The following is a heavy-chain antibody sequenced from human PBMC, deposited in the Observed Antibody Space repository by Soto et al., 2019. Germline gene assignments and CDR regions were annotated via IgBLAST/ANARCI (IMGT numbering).Heavy chain of an antibody. D-gene: IGHD2-21*02. CDR1: GFSFGSYA. CDR3: AKEYSGANCALDF. V-gene: IGHV3-23*01. J-gene: IGHJ4*02. Sequence: AGGSLRLSCAASGFSFGSYAMSWVRQAPGKGLEWVSSISDGGGSTNYADSVRGRFTIARDRSKNTLYLHMISLRAEDTAVYYCAKEYSGANCALDFWGQGALVTVSS. CDR2: ISDGGGST.